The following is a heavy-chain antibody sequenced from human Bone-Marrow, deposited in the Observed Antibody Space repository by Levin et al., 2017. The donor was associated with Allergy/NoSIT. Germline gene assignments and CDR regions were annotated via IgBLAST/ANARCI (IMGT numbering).Heavy chain of an antibody. CDR1: GFTFSSYE. CDR2: ISSDGSLR. CDR3: AREATTLPDY. V-gene: IGHV3-48*03. J-gene: IGHJ4*02. Sequence: GGSLRLSCAASGFTFSSYEMNWVRQAPGKGLEWISYISSDGSLRNYADSVKGRFTISRDNTKNSLYLQMDSLTVDDTALYFCAREATTLPDYWGQGTLATVSS. D-gene: IGHD1-26*01.